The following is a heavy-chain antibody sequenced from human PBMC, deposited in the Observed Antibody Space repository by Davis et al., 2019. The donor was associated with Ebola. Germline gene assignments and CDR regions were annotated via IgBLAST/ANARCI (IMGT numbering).Heavy chain of an antibody. V-gene: IGHV1-46*01. CDR3: ARELKRAKQGSFFDF. CDR1: GYTFTSYY. J-gene: IGHJ4*02. Sequence: AASVKVSCKASGYTFTSYYMHWVRQAPGQGLEWMGIINPSGGSTSYAQKFQGRVTMTRDTSTSTVYMELSSLRSEDSAVYYCARELKRAKQGSFFDFWGQGTLVTVSS. D-gene: IGHD5-24*01. CDR2: INPSGGST.